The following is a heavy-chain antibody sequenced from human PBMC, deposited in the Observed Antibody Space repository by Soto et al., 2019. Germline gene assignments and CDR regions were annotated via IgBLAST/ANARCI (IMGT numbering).Heavy chain of an antibody. CDR1: GYTFTSYG. Sequence: ASVKVSCKASGYTFTSYGISWVRQAPGQGLEWMGWISAYNGNTNYAQKLQGRVTMTTDTSTSTAYMELRSLRSDDTAVYYCARDQDIVVVPAAMSFDIWGQGTMVTVSS. D-gene: IGHD2-2*01. J-gene: IGHJ3*02. CDR2: ISAYNGNT. CDR3: ARDQDIVVVPAAMSFDI. V-gene: IGHV1-18*01.